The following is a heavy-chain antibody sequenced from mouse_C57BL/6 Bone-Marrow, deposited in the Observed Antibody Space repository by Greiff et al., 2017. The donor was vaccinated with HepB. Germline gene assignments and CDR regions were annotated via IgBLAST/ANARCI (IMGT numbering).Heavy chain of an antibody. CDR3: ARRIYYYFDY. J-gene: IGHJ2*01. CDR1: GYTFTNYW. Sequence: LQQSGAELVRPGTSVKMSCKASGYTFTNYWIGWAKQRPGHGLEWIGDIYPGGGYTNYNEKFKGKATLTADKSSSTAYMQFSSLTSEDSAIYYCARRIYYYFDYWGQGTTLTVSS. D-gene: IGHD1-1*01. V-gene: IGHV1-63*01. CDR2: IYPGGGYT.